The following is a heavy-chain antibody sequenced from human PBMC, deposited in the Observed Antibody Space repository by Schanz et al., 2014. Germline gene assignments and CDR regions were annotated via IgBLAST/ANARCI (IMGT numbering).Heavy chain of an antibody. CDR3: ARSGSSNWYFFDY. V-gene: IGHV1-3*01. D-gene: IGHD6-13*01. Sequence: QVQLVESGGGVVQPGRSLRLSCAASGFTFSNYGLVWVRQAPGQRLEWMGWINAGTGNTEYSQKFQGRVTITRDTLASTAYMEVSSLRSEDTAVYYCARSGSSNWYFFDYWGQGTLVTVSS. CDR2: INAGTGNT. CDR1: GFTFSNYG. J-gene: IGHJ4*02.